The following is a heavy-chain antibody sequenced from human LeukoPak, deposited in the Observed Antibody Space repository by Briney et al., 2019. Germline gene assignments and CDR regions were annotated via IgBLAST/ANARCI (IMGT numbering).Heavy chain of an antibody. CDR1: GFTFRSYA. D-gene: IGHD6-13*01. CDR2: ISESGTST. CDR3: ARDRGYSNGWYDY. J-gene: IGHJ4*02. Sequence: GGSLRLSCGGSGFTFRSYAMSWVRQAPGKGLEWVSGISESGTSTYYADSVKGRFTISRDNFQDTLYLQMNSLRDDDTAVYYCARDRGYSNGWYDYWGQGTLVSVSS. V-gene: IGHV3-23*01.